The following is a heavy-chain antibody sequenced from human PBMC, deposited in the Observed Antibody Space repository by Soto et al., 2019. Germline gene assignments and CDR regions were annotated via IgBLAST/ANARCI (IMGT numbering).Heavy chain of an antibody. D-gene: IGHD3-22*01. Sequence: LRLSWAASGFTFSSYGMHWVRQAPGKGLEWVAVIWYDGSNKYYADSVKGRFTISRDNSKNTLYLQMNSLRAEDTAVYYCAREKSYYYDSSGYYGYWGQGTLVTVSS. CDR3: AREKSYYYDSSGYYGY. CDR1: GFTFSSYG. V-gene: IGHV3-33*01. CDR2: IWYDGSNK. J-gene: IGHJ4*02.